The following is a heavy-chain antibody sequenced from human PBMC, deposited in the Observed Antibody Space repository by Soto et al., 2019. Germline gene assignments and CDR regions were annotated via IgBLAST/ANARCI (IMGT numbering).Heavy chain of an antibody. Sequence: QVQLQQWGAGLLKPSETLSLTCAVNGGSFTGYYGCWIRQSPGKGLEWIGEVSHRGSTNYNPSLKSRVTISIDTSKNQFFLKLNSVTAEDTGMYYCARNGGSTWYYFDSWGQGTVVTVSS. CDR1: GGSFTGYY. CDR2: VSHRGST. D-gene: IGHD6-13*01. V-gene: IGHV4-34*01. CDR3: ARNGGSTWYYFDS. J-gene: IGHJ4*02.